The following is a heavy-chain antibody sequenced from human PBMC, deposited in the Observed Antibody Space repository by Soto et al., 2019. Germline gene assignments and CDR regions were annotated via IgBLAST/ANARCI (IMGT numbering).Heavy chain of an antibody. J-gene: IGHJ4*02. V-gene: IGHV3-23*01. CDR1: GFTFSSYA. CDR2: ISGGGGST. Sequence: EVQLLESGGGLVQPGGSLRLSCAASGFTFSSYAMSWVRQAPGKGLEWVSAISGGGGSTYYADSVKGRFTISRDNSKNTLYLQMNSLRAEDTAVYYCAKRWRGVISHFDYWGQGTLVTVSS. D-gene: IGHD3-10*01. CDR3: AKRWRGVISHFDY.